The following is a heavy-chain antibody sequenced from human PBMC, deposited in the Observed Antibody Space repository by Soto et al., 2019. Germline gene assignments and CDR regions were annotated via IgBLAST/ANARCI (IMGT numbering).Heavy chain of an antibody. CDR2: IYYSGST. CDR1: GGSISSYY. Sequence: SESLSLTCTVSGGSISSYYWSWIRQPPGKGLEWIGYIYYSGSTNYNPSLKSRVTISVDTSKNQFSLKLSSVTAADTAVYYCARHYGSGRYYYYYYYYMDVWGKGTTVTVSS. D-gene: IGHD3-10*01. J-gene: IGHJ6*03. CDR3: ARHYGSGRYYYYYYYYMDV. V-gene: IGHV4-59*08.